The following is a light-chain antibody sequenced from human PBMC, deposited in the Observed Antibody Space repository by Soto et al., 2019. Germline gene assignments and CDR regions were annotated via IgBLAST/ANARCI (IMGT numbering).Light chain of an antibody. CDR2: EVN. CDR3: FSFTSTSTHV. Sequence: QSALTQPASLSGSPGQSITISCTGTSSDIGAYDYVSWFQQHPGKAPKLMISEVNNRPSGVSNRFSGSKSGNTAYLTISGLQVEDEADYFCFSFTSTSTHVFGTGTKLNVL. CDR1: SSDIGAYDY. J-gene: IGLJ1*01. V-gene: IGLV2-14*01.